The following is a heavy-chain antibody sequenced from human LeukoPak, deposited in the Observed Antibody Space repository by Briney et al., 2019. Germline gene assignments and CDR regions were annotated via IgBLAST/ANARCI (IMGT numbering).Heavy chain of an antibody. D-gene: IGHD3-9*01. CDR2: VDLSGNP. CDR3: ASLRFGDWYFDF. CDR1: NYSVSSNVH. V-gene: IGHV4-38-2*02. J-gene: IGHJ4*02. Sequence: SETLSLTCTVSNYSVSSNVHWSWIRQSPGRGLEWIGRVDLSGNPYYNPSLKSRVLLSFDPSKKKLSLQINSVTATDTALYFCASLRFGDWYFDFWGQGTQVTVSS.